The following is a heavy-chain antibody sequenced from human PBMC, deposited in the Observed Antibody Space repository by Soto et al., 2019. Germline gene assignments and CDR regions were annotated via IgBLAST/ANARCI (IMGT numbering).Heavy chain of an antibody. J-gene: IGHJ4*02. Sequence: ASVNVSCKSSGYTFTSYCISWVRQAPGQGLEWMGWVSAYNGNTNYAQKLQGRVTMTTDTSTSTAYMELRSLRSDDTAVYYCARGPVPYGCDYWGQGTLVTVSS. D-gene: IGHD4-17*01. CDR3: ARGPVPYGCDY. CDR1: GYTFTSYC. V-gene: IGHV1-18*04. CDR2: VSAYNGNT.